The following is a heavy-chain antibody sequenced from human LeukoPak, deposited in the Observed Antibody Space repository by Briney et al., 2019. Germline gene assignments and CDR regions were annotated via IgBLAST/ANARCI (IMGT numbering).Heavy chain of an antibody. CDR1: GFTFSSYA. J-gene: IGHJ6*02. V-gene: IGHV3-30-3*01. D-gene: IGHD2-2*02. Sequence: PGGSLRLSCAASGFTFSSYAMHWVRQAPGKGLEWVAVISYDGSNKYYADSVKGRFTISRDNSKNTLYLQMNSLRDEDTAVYYCARRYCSSTSCYTGWYYYGMDVWGQGTTVTVSS. CDR3: ARRYCSSTSCYTGWYYYGMDV. CDR2: ISYDGSNK.